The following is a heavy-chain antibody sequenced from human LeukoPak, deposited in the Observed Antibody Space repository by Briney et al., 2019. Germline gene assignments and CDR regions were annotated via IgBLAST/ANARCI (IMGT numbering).Heavy chain of an antibody. D-gene: IGHD6-19*01. Sequence: GGSLRLSCAASGFTFSNYGMHWVRQAPGKGLEWVAVISYDGSNKYYADSVKGRFTISRDNSKNTLYLQMNSLRAEDTAVYYCASGSSGWYDWYYWGQGTLVTVSS. CDR1: GFTFSNYG. CDR2: ISYDGSNK. CDR3: ASGSSGWYDWYY. J-gene: IGHJ4*02. V-gene: IGHV3-30*03.